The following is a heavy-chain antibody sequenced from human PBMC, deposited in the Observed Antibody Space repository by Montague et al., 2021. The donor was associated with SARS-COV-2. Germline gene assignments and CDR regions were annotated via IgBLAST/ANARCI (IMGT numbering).Heavy chain of an antibody. CDR1: GGSMSTVNYY. CDR2: ISYSGAT. J-gene: IGHJ5*02. V-gene: IGHV4-39*07. D-gene: IGHD1-1*01. Sequence: SETLSLTCTVSGGSMSTVNYYWGWVRQTPGKGLDWVGSISYSGATYYNPSLETRVSISRDTSKSQFSLELRSVTAADTAVYYCARERQEVGIYFDPWGHGTLATVSS. CDR3: ARERQEVGIYFDP.